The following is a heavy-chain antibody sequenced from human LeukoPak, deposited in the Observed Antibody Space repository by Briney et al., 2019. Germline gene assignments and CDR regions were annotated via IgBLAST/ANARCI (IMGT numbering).Heavy chain of an antibody. J-gene: IGHJ4*02. V-gene: IGHV1-2*02. D-gene: IGHD6-19*01. CDR3: ARLYPSIPVAGSGNCFDS. CDR2: INPNSGDM. Sequence: ASVKVSCKASGYTFTDHCMHWVRQAPGQGLEHMGWINPNSGDMKYAQKFQGRVTMTRDTSINTAYMELRSLRSDDTAVYYCARLYPSIPVAGSGNCFDSWGQGTLVTVSS. CDR1: GYTFTDHC.